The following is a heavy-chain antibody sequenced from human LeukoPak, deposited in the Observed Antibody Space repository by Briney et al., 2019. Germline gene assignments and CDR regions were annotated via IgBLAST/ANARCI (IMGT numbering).Heavy chain of an antibody. CDR3: TKATQWLAFDY. V-gene: IGHV4-59*11. CDR1: GGSISSHF. J-gene: IGHJ4*02. CDR2: IYNRETT. Sequence: PSETLSLTCTVSGGSISSHFWSWMRQPPGKGLEWIGNIYNRETTNYNPSLNSRVTMSVDTCTNQLSLQLTSVTAADTAVYYCTKATQWLAFDYWGRGTLVTVSS. D-gene: IGHD6-19*01.